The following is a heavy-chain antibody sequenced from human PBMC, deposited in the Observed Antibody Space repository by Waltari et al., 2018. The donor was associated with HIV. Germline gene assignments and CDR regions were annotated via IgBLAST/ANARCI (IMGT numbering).Heavy chain of an antibody. J-gene: IGHJ4*02. CDR2: IYYSGTA. D-gene: IGHD3-16*01. CDR3: ARLRFHSLYYFDS. CDR1: GASISSSSYY. V-gene: IGHV4-39*01. Sequence: QLHLQESGPGLVKPSETLSLTCSVSGASISSSSYYWAWIRQPPGKVLEWIGAIYYSGTAYYNPTVKSRVSASLDASKNELSLKLTSVTATDTALYYCARLRFHSLYYFDSWGPGILVTVSS.